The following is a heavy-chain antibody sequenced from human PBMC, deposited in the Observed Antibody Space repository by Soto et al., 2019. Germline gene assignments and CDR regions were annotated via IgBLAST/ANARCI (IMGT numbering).Heavy chain of an antibody. J-gene: IGHJ3*01. Sequence: QVQLVESGGGVVQPGRSLRLSCAASGFTFNNYGMHWVRQAPGKGLEWVGAISNDGRDKYYGDSVKGRLTISRDNSKNTVYLQMNSLRADDTAVYYCAKDQGIAASHGIDWGQGTMVTVSS. CDR1: GFTFNNYG. CDR3: AKDQGIAASHGID. D-gene: IGHD6-13*01. V-gene: IGHV3-30*18. CDR2: ISNDGRDK.